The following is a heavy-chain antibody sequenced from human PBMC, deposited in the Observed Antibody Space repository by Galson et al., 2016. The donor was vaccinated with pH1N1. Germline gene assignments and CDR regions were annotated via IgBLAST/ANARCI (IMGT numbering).Heavy chain of an antibody. V-gene: IGHV3-11*01. J-gene: IGHJ5*02. D-gene: IGHD4-17*01. CDR3: ATSAYGDSVDWFDP. CDR1: GFTFSDYY. CDR2: IRSTRNTI. Sequence: SLRLSCAASGFTFSDYYLSWIRQAPGKGLEWVSYIRSTRNTIYYADSVKGRFTISWDNAKNSLYLQMNSLRAEDTAVYYCATSAYGDSVDWFDPWGQGTLVTVSS.